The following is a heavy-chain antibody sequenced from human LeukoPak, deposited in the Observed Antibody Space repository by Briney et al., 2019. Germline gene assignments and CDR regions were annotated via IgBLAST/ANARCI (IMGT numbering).Heavy chain of an antibody. CDR2: ISAYNGNT. CDR3: ARDKQLDWAHYYYYYMDV. CDR1: GYTFTSYG. V-gene: IGHV1-18*01. D-gene: IGHD1-1*01. Sequence: GESLKISCKGSGYTFTSYGISWVRQAPGQGLEWMGWISAYNGNTNYAQKFQGRVTMTRDTSISTAYMELSSLRSDDTAVYYCARDKQLDWAHYYYYYMDVWGKGTTVTVSS. J-gene: IGHJ6*03.